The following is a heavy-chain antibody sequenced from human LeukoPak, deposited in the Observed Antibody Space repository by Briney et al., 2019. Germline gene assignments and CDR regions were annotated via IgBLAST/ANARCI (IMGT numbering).Heavy chain of an antibody. CDR1: GFTFSSYA. D-gene: IGHD3-22*01. Sequence: PGGSLRPSCAASGFTFSSYAMSWVRQAPGKGLEWVSAISGSGGSTYYADSVKGRFTISRDNSKNTLYLQMNSLRAEDTAVYYCAKSPRYYDSSGRNWFDPWGQGTLVTVSS. CDR3: AKSPRYYDSSGRNWFDP. V-gene: IGHV3-23*01. CDR2: ISGSGGST. J-gene: IGHJ5*02.